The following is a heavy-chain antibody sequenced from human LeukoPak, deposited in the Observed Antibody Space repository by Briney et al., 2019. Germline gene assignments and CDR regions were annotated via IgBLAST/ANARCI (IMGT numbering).Heavy chain of an antibody. V-gene: IGHV1-69*13. Sequence: GASVKVSCKASGYTFTSYDINWVRQAPGQGLEWMGGIIPIFGTANYAQKFQGRVTITADESTSTAYMELSSLRSEDMAIYYCARGYSNGWYHDYWGQGTPVIVSS. CDR1: GYTFTSYD. D-gene: IGHD6-19*01. J-gene: IGHJ4*02. CDR2: IIPIFGTA. CDR3: ARGYSNGWYHDY.